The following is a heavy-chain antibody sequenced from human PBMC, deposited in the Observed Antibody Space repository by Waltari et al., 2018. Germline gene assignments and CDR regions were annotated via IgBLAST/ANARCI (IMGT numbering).Heavy chain of an antibody. V-gene: IGHV1-69*08. Sequence: VPLVQSGAEGRKPGSSVKASYTASGRTFISDVISWVRQVPGQGLQWMGRSNPVYGTTDYAQKFQGRDTLTADKSPNTAYMELSSLKSEDTGIYYCAKEGVYQWRVVVISMLAHWGQGTLVTVS. CDR1: GRTFISDV. D-gene: IGHD3-22*01. CDR2: SNPVYGTT. J-gene: IGHJ4*02. CDR3: AKEGVYQWRVVVISMLAH.